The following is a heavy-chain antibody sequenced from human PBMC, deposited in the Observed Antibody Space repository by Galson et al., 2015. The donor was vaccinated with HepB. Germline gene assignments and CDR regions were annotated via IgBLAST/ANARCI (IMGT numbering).Heavy chain of an antibody. Sequence: SLRLCCAASGFTFSSYWMSWVRQAPGKGLEWVANIKQDGSEKYYVDSVKGRFTISRDNAKNSLYLQMNSLRAEDTAVYYCAQLTMHNTYYYDSSGQYYFDYWGQGTLVTVSS. CDR3: AQLTMHNTYYYDSSGQYYFDY. J-gene: IGHJ4*02. D-gene: IGHD3-22*01. CDR1: GFTFSSYW. CDR2: IKQDGSEK. V-gene: IGHV3-7*01.